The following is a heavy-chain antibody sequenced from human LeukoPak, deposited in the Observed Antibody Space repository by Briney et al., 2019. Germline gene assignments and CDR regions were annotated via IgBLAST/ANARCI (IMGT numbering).Heavy chain of an antibody. CDR2: LSWDSASL. Sequence: PGRSLRLSCAASGFTFDNYAMHWVRQAPGKGLEWVSGLSWDSASLAYADSVKGRFNISRDNAKNSLYLQMNSLRSEDTAFYYCARDRNYYASGSTDYWGHGILVTVSS. D-gene: IGHD3-10*01. V-gene: IGHV3-9*01. J-gene: IGHJ4*01. CDR1: GFTFDNYA. CDR3: ARDRNYYASGSTDY.